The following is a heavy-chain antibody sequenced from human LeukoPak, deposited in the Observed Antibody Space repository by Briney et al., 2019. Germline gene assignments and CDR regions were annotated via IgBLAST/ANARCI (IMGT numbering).Heavy chain of an antibody. Sequence: KPSETLSLTCAVSGGSISSYYWSWIRQPPGKGLEWIGYIYYSGSTNYNPSLKSRVTISVDTSKNQFSLKLSSVTAADTAVYYCARGQQQLRSGYYFDYWGQGTLVTVSS. V-gene: IGHV4-59*01. CDR3: ARGQQQLRSGYYFDY. CDR1: GGSISSYY. CDR2: IYYSGST. D-gene: IGHD6-13*01. J-gene: IGHJ4*02.